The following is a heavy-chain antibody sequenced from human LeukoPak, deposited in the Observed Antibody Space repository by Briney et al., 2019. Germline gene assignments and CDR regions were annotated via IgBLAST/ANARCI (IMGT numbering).Heavy chain of an antibody. J-gene: IGHJ4*02. CDR1: GGSFSGYY. CDR3: ATGGITGTTDY. D-gene: IGHD1-7*01. CDR2: INHSGST. V-gene: IGHV4-34*01. Sequence: EPSETLSPTCAVYGGSFSGYYWSWIRQPPGKGLEWIGEINHSGSTNYNPSLKSRVTISVDTSKNQFSLKLSSVTAADTAVYYCATGGITGTTDYWGQGTLVTVSS.